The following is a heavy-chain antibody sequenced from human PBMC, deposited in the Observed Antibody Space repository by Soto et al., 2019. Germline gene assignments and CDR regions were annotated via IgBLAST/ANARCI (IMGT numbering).Heavy chain of an antibody. CDR2: INSDGSST. J-gene: IGHJ4*02. CDR3: ASSILTPFDY. Sequence: GGSLRLSCAASGFTFSSYWMHWVRQAPGKGLVWVSRINSDGSSTFYADSVKGRFTISRDNAKNTLYLQMNSLRAEDTAVYYCASSILTPFDYWGQGTLVTVAS. D-gene: IGHD7-27*01. CDR1: GFTFSSYW. V-gene: IGHV3-74*01.